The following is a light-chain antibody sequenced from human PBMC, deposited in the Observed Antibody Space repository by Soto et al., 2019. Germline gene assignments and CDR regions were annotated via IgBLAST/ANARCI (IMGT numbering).Light chain of an antibody. V-gene: IGKV1-39*01. CDR1: QDIKNY. CDR3: QQGFSLPWT. CDR2: AAS. Sequence: DIQVTQSPSSLSASVGDRVTISCRASQDIKNYLNWYQRKPGTAPRLLIYAASILHSGVPSTFSASGSGTDFALNISSLQADDFGTYYCQQGFSLPWTFGQGTKAEVK. J-gene: IGKJ1*01.